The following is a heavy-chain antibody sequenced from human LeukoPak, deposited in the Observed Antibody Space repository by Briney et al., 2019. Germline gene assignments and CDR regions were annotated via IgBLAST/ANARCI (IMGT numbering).Heavy chain of an antibody. D-gene: IGHD6-13*01. V-gene: IGHV4-59*08. CDR1: GGSIRSYY. J-gene: IGHJ4*02. Sequence: SETLSLTCTVSGGSIRSYYWSWIRQPPGKGLEWIGYIFYSGTTNYNPSLKSRVTILVDTSKNQFSLNLSSVTAADTAVYYCARRGIAAAGYDYWGQGTLVTVYS. CDR2: IFYSGTT. CDR3: ARRGIAAAGYDY.